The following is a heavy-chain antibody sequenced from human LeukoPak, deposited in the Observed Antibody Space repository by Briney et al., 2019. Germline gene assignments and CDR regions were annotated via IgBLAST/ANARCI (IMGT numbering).Heavy chain of an antibody. J-gene: IGHJ4*02. CDR3: AKPYCSGGSCYPGHLFDY. Sequence: SCAASGFTFSSYAMSWVRQAPGKGLEWVSAISGSGGSTYYADSVKGRFTISRDNSKNTLYLQMNSLRAEDTAVYYCAKPYCSGGSCYPGHLFDYWGQGTLVTVSS. CDR1: GFTFSSYA. V-gene: IGHV3-23*01. CDR2: ISGSGGST. D-gene: IGHD2-15*01.